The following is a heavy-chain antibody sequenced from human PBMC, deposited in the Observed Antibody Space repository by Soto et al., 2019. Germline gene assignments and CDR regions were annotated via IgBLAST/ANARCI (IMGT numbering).Heavy chain of an antibody. D-gene: IGHD2-2*01. CDR2: IYHSGST. V-gene: IGHV4-4*02. J-gene: IGHJ3*02. Sequence: QVQLQESGPGLVKPSGTLSLTCAVSSGSISSSNWWSWVRQPPGKGLEWIGEIYHSGSTNYNPSLKSRVTISVDKSTHQFSLKLSSVTAADTAVYYCARGVVVPAASLDAFDIWGQGKMVTVAS. CDR3: ARGVVVPAASLDAFDI. CDR1: SGSISSSNW.